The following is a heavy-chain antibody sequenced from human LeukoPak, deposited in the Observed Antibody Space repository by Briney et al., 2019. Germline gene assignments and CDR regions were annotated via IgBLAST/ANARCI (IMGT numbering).Heavy chain of an antibody. Sequence: SETLSLXCTVSGGSISSSSYYWGWIRQPPVKGLEWIGSIYYSGITYYNPSLKSRVTISVDTSKNQFSLKLSSVTAADTAVYYCARHVRSVVVPAAILDAFDIWGQGTMVTVSS. V-gene: IGHV4-39*01. CDR3: ARHVRSVVVPAAILDAFDI. J-gene: IGHJ3*02. CDR2: IYYSGIT. D-gene: IGHD2-2*02. CDR1: GGSISSSSYY.